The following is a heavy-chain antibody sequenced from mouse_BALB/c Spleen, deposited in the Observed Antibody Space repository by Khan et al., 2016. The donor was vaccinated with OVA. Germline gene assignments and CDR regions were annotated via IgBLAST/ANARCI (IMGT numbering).Heavy chain of an antibody. CDR3: ARCGNHWYFDV. V-gene: IGHV1-9*01. D-gene: IGHD2-1*01. CDR2: ILPGRGST. CDR1: GYTFSTYW. Sequence: QVQLQQSGAELMKPGASMKISCKATGYTFSTYWTEWVKQRPGHGLEWIGEILPGRGSTNYNEKFKGKATFTADTSSNTAHMHLSSLTSEDSAVYYCARCGNHWYFDVWGAGTTVTVSS. J-gene: IGHJ1*01.